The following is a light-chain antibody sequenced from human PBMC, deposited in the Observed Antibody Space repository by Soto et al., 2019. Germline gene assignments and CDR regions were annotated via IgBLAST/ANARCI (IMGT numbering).Light chain of an antibody. CDR3: QQYHTYWT. CDR1: QSISNW. V-gene: IGKV1-5*03. J-gene: IGKJ1*01. Sequence: DIQMTQSPSTLSASVGDRVSITCRASQSISNWLAWYQQKPGKAPKLLIYKTSSLESGVPSRFSGSGSGTEFTITISSLQPDDFATYYCQQYHTYWTFGQGTKVDVK. CDR2: KTS.